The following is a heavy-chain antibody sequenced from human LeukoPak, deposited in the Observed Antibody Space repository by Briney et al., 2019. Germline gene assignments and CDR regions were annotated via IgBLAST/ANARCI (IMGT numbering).Heavy chain of an antibody. D-gene: IGHD3-9*01. CDR2: IYPSGGST. Sequence: ASVKVSCKASGYTFTSYYMHWLRQAPGQGLEWMGMIYPSGGSTSYAQKFQGRVTMTRDTSTSIVYMKMSSLRSEDTAVYYCARLYDISNSWFDPWVQGTLVSVSS. CDR3: ARLYDISNSWFDP. J-gene: IGHJ5*02. CDR1: GYTFTSYY. V-gene: IGHV1-46*03.